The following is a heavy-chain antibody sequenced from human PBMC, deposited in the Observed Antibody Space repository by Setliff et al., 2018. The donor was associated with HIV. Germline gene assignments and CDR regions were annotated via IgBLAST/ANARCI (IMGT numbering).Heavy chain of an antibody. CDR1: GDSISRRIYY. J-gene: IGHJ4*02. Sequence: KTSETLSLTCTVSGDSISRRIYYWGWIRQPPGKGLEWIGNFYYSGSSHYNPSLKGRVTISVDTSKNQFSLKLISVSAADTAVYYCAKLLPAADMAREIDSWGQGTLVTVSS. CDR2: FYYSGSS. V-gene: IGHV4-39*01. CDR3: AKLLPAADMAREIDS. D-gene: IGHD2-2*01.